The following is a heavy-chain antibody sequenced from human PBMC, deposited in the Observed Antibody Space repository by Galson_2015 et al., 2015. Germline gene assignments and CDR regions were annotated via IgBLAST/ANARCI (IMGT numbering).Heavy chain of an antibody. D-gene: IGHD6-19*01. CDR3: AKEQPQYSSGSYLSPAFDC. CDR2: ISYDGFNK. J-gene: IGHJ4*02. CDR1: GLIFSTYG. Sequence: SLRLSCAASGLIFSTYGMHWVRQAPGKGLEWVASISYDGFNKYYADSVKGRFTISRDISKNTLDLQMNSLRSEDTAVYYCAKEQPQYSSGSYLSPAFDCWGQGTLVTVSS. V-gene: IGHV3-30*18.